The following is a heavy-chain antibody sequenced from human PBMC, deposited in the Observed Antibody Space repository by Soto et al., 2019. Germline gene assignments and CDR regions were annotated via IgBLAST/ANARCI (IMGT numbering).Heavy chain of an antibody. CDR3: VRTTIALPAPPGDY. CDR2: INHSGST. D-gene: IGHD6-19*01. Sequence: PSETLSLTCAVSGGSFSGYYWSWIRQPPGKGLEWIGEINHSGSTHYNPSLESRLTISVDTSKNQFSLDLNSVTAADTAVYYCVRTTIALPAPPGDYWGQGTLVTVSS. CDR1: GGSFSGYY. J-gene: IGHJ4*02. V-gene: IGHV4-34*01.